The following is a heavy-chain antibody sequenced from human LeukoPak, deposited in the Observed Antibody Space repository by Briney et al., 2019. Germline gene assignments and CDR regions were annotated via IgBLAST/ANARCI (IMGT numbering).Heavy chain of an antibody. Sequence: PGGSLRLSCAASGFTFSSYWMHWARQAPGKGLEWVAVISYDGSNKYYADSVKGRFTISRDNSKNTLYLQMNSLRAEDTAVYYCAKPGSYCSGGSCSLFFDYWGQGTLVTVSS. CDR3: AKPGSYCSGGSCSLFFDY. CDR1: GFTFSSYW. J-gene: IGHJ4*02. CDR2: ISYDGSNK. V-gene: IGHV3-30*18. D-gene: IGHD2-15*01.